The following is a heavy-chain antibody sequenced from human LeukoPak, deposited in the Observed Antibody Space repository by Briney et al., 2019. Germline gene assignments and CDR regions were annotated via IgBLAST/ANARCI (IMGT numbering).Heavy chain of an antibody. J-gene: IGHJ4*02. V-gene: IGHV3-23*01. CDR1: GFTFSTYA. CDR3: AKRPDCSTTNCFRFEY. CDR2: ISGDGGST. D-gene: IGHD2-2*01. Sequence: GGSLRLSCADSGFTFSTYAMSWVREAPGQGLEWVSSISGDGGSTYYAESVKGRFTISRDNSKNTLYLQMNSLRAEDTAVYYCAKRPDCSTTNCFRFEYWGQGTLVTVSS.